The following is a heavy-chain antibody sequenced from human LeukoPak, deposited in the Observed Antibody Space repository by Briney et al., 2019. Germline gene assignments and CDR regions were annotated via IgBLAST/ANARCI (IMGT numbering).Heavy chain of an antibody. CDR1: GGSFSGYY. V-gene: IGHV4-34*01. CDR2: INHSGST. Sequence: SETLSLTCAVYGGSFSGYYWSWIRQPPGKGLEWIGEINHSGSTNYNPSLKSRVTISVDTSKNQFSLKLSSVTAADTAVYYCARHLWGYDFLSGFTYWGQGTLVTVSS. CDR3: ARHLWGYDFLSGFTY. D-gene: IGHD3-3*01. J-gene: IGHJ4*02.